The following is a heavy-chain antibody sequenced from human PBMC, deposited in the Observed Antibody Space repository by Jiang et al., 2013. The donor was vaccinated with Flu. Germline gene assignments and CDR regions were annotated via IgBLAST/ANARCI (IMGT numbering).Heavy chain of an antibody. D-gene: IGHD3-22*01. CDR3: ARDRGNYDSSRYYHFDY. V-gene: IGHV1-46*01. CDR1: GYTFTTYY. J-gene: IGHJ4*02. Sequence: GAEVKKPGASVKVSCKASGYTFTTYYIHWVRQAPGQGLEWMGIINPSGASTNYAQKFQGRITMTSDTSTSTVYMELSSLTSEDTAVYYCARDRGNYDSSRYYHFDYWGQGTLVTVS. CDR2: INPSGAST.